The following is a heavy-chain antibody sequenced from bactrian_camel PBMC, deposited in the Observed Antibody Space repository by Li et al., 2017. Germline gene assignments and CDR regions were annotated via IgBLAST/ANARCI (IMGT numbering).Heavy chain of an antibody. Sequence: HVQLVESGGGSVQAGGSLRLSCAMSGNTAERDCVAWFRQVPGKEREGVAGIYRNMGNNFYADSMRGRFTISQDSAKNTVSLHMNNLKPEDTAMYYCAADLRSGDALGTRYGVWGQGTQVTVS. CDR1: GNTAERDC. CDR3: AADLRSGDALGTRYGV. J-gene: IGHJ4*01. D-gene: IGHD5*01. V-gene: IGHV3-3*01. CDR2: IYRNMGNN.